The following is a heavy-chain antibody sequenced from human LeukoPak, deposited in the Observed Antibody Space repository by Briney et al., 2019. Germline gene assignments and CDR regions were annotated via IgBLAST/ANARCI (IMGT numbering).Heavy chain of an antibody. Sequence: PGGSLRLSCAASGISVSSNYMSWVRQVPGKGLEWVSIISGSGGSTYYADSVKGRFTISRDNPKNTLYLQMNTLRAEDTAVYYCAKNRGDITSSRVGCDYWGQGALVTVSS. CDR2: ISGSGGST. V-gene: IGHV3-23*01. J-gene: IGHJ4*02. CDR3: AKNRGDITSSRVGCDY. CDR1: GISVSSNY. D-gene: IGHD2-15*01.